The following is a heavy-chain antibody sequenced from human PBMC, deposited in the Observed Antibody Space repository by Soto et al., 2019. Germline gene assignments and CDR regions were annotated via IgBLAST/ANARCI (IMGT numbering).Heavy chain of an antibody. J-gene: IGHJ4*02. CDR3: ARDCGGDCSPAYSDS. CDR1: GFTFSHYG. V-gene: IGHV3-30*03. Sequence: GGSLRLSCAASGFTFSHYGIHWVRQAPGKGLEWLAVISYDGSNKHYADSVKGRFTVSRDNSKNTLYLQMNSLRAEDTAVYFCARDCGGDCSPAYSDSWGRGTLVTVSS. D-gene: IGHD2-21*02. CDR2: ISYDGSNK.